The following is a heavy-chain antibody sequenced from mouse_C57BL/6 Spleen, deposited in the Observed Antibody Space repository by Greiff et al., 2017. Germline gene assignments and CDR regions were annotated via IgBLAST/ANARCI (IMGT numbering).Heavy chain of an antibody. J-gene: IGHJ2*01. CDR2: INPDNGGT. V-gene: IGHV1-26*01. CDR1: GYTFTDYY. Sequence: EVKLQQSGPELVKPGASVKISCKASGYTFTDYYMNWVKQSHGKSLEWIGDINPDNGGTSYNQKFKGKATLTVDKSSSTAYMELRSLTSEDSAVYYCARDGGYYGSSYDDWSQGTTRTVSS. CDR3: ARDGGYYGSSYDD. D-gene: IGHD1-1*01.